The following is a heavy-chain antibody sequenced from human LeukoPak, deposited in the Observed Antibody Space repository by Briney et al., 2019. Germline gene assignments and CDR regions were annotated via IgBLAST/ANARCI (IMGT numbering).Heavy chain of an antibody. Sequence: PGGSLRLSCAASGFTFIDYYMSWIRQAPGKGLEWVSYISSSGSTIYYADSVKGRFTISMDNAKNSLYLQMNSLRAEDTAVYYCARESPDDIVVVPAAVLNWFDPWGQGTLVTVSS. V-gene: IGHV3-11*04. J-gene: IGHJ5*02. CDR3: ARESPDDIVVVPAAVLNWFDP. CDR2: ISSSGSTI. D-gene: IGHD2-2*01. CDR1: GFTFIDYY.